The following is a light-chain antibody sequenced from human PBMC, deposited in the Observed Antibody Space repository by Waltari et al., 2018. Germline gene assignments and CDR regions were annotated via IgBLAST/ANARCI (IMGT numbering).Light chain of an antibody. V-gene: IGKV3-15*01. CDR1: QNVYTN. J-gene: IGKJ1*01. CDR2: GAS. CDR3: QQYMNWPRT. Sequence: EIVMTQSPATLSESPGERATLSCRASQNVYTNLAWYQQKPGQAPRLLIYGASTRATDIPARFSGSGSGTEFTLTISSQESEDFAIFYCQQYMNWPRTFGQGTKVEIK.